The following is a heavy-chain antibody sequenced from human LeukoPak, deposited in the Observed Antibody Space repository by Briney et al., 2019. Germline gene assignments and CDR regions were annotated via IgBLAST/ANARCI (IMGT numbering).Heavy chain of an antibody. V-gene: IGHV4-59*01. J-gene: IGHJ4*02. CDR1: GGSISSYY. D-gene: IGHD6-19*01. CDR3: ARSSGWAFFDY. Sequence: SETLSLTCTVSGGSISSYYWSWIRQPPGKGLEWIGYIYYSGSTNYNPSLKSRVTISVDTSKNQFSLKLSSVTAADTVVYYCARSSGWAFFDYWGQGTLVTVSS. CDR2: IYYSGST.